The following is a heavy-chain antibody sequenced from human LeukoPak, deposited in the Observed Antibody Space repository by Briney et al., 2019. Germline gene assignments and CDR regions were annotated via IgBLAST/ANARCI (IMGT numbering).Heavy chain of an antibody. J-gene: IGHJ4*02. CDR1: GGSISSSSYY. D-gene: IGHD6-6*01. V-gene: IGHV4-39*01. CDR2: IYYSGST. Sequence: SETLSLTCTVSGGSISSSSYYWGWLRQPPGRGLEWIGSIYYSGSTYYNPSLKSRVTISVDTSKNQFSLKLSSVTAADTAVYYCASGYSSSSGFDYWGQGTLVTVSS. CDR3: ASGYSSSSGFDY.